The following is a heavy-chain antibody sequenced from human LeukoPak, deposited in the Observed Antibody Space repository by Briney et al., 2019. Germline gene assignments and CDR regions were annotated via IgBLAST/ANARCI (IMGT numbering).Heavy chain of an antibody. V-gene: IGHV3-11*01. CDR1: GFTFSDYY. CDR2: ISCSGSTI. J-gene: IGHJ6*02. Sequence: GGSLRLSCAASGFTFSDYYMSWVRQAPGKGLEWVSYISCSGSTIYYADSVKGRFTISSDNAKNSLYLQMNSLRAEDTAVYYCARDRVVVVPAAISYYYYYYGMDVWGQGTTVTVSS. D-gene: IGHD2-2*02. CDR3: ARDRVVVVPAAISYYYYYYGMDV.